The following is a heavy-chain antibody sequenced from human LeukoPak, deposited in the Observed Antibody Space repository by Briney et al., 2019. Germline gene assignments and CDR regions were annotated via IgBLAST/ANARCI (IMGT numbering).Heavy chain of an antibody. J-gene: IGHJ5*02. D-gene: IGHD2-2*01. CDR3: ARVHQLLSSGGWFDP. Sequence: GRSLRLSCAASGFTFSSYAMCWVRQAPGEGRGWVAVISYVGSNKYYADSVKGRFTIARDNAKNSLYLQMNSLRAEDTALYHCARVHQLLSSGGWFDPWGQGTLVTVSS. CDR2: ISYVGSNK. V-gene: IGHV3-30-3*01. CDR1: GFTFSSYA.